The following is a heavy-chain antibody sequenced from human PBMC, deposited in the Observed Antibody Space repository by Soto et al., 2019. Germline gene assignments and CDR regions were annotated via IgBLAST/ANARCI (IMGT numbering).Heavy chain of an antibody. CDR1: GFTFSNAW. CDR3: TRRADRGSGWYDFDY. CDR2: IRSKANSYAT. J-gene: IGHJ4*02. Sequence: GGSLRLSCAASGFTFSNAWMNWVRQAPGKGLEWVGRIRSKANSYATAYAASVKGRFTISRDDSKNTAYLQMNSLKTEDTAVYYCTRRADRGSGWYDFDYWGQGTLVTVSS. D-gene: IGHD6-19*01. V-gene: IGHV3-73*01.